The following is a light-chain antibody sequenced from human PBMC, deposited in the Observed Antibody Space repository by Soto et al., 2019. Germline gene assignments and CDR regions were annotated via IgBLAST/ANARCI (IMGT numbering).Light chain of an antibody. CDR2: GAS. CDR3: LQDYTYPCT. CDR1: QAIRND. J-gene: IGKJ1*01. Sequence: AIQMTQSTSSLSASVGARVPITCRASQAIRNDLGWYQQKPGQAPNLLIFGASNLQAGFPVRFSASGSVTNLARTISILQPEDVASYYCLQDYTYPCTFCQGTKL. V-gene: IGKV1-6*01.